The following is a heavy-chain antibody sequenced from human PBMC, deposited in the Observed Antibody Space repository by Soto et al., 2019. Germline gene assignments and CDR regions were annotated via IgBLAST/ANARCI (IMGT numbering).Heavy chain of an antibody. CDR1: GFTFSSYS. D-gene: IGHD3-10*01. V-gene: IGHV3-21*01. CDR3: AREDGSGSYTFYYGMDV. CDR2: ISSSSSYI. J-gene: IGHJ6*02. Sequence: EVQLVESGGGLVKPGGSLRLSCAASGFTFSSYSMNWVRQAPGKGLEWVSSISSSSSYIYYADSVKGRFTISRDNAKNSLYLQMNSLRAEDTAVYYCAREDGSGSYTFYYGMDVWGQGTTVTVSS.